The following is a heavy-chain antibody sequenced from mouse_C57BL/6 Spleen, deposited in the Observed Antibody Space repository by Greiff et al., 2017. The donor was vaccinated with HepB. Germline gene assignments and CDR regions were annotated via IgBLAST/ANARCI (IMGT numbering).Heavy chain of an antibody. V-gene: IGHV1-53*01. Sequence: QVQLKQSGTELVKPGASVKLSCKASGYTFTSYWMHWVKQRPGQGLEWIGNINPSNGGTNYNEKFKSKATLTVDKSSSTAYMQLSSLTSEDSAVYYCAREGGLRRGSWFAYWGQGTLVTVSA. CDR1: GYTFTSYW. J-gene: IGHJ3*01. D-gene: IGHD2-4*01. CDR3: AREGGLRRGSWFAY. CDR2: INPSNGGT.